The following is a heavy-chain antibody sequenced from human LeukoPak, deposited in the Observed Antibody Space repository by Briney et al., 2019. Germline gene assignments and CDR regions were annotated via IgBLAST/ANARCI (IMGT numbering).Heavy chain of an antibody. J-gene: IGHJ6*02. CDR3: ARGLDVERSSAWSWGPKKFYYNVMDV. Sequence: ASVKVSCKVSGYTLTELSMHWVRQAPGKGLEWMGGFDPEDGETIYAQKFQGRVTMTEDTSTDTAYMGLSSLRSEDTAVYYCARGLDVERSSAWSWGPKKFYYNVMDVWGQRTTVTVSS. V-gene: IGHV1-24*01. CDR2: FDPEDGET. CDR1: GYTLTELS. D-gene: IGHD3-9*01.